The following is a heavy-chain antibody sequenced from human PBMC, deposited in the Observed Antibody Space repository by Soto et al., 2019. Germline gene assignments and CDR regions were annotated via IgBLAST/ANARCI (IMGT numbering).Heavy chain of an antibody. D-gene: IGHD6-19*01. CDR2: ISYDGSNK. V-gene: IGHV3-30-3*01. J-gene: IGHJ4*02. CDR1: GFTFSSYA. Sequence: QVQLVESGGGVVQPGRSLRLSCAASGFTFSSYAMHWVRQAPGKGLEWVAVISYDGSNKYYADSVKGRFTISRDNFKNTLYLQMNSLRAEDTAVYYCARDKSPYSSGWHNRHVDYWGQGTLVTVSS. CDR3: ARDKSPYSSGWHNRHVDY.